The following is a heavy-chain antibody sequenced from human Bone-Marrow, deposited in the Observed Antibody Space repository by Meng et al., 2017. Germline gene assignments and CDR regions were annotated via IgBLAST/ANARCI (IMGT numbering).Heavy chain of an antibody. CDR1: GFTFSSYA. Sequence: GGSLRLSCAASGFTFSSYAMSWVRQAPGKGLEWVSAISGSGGSTYYADSVKGRFTISRDNSKNTLYLQMNSLRAEDTAVYYCAKDWDLNYYDSMDDAFDIWGQGTMVTVSS. CDR2: ISGSGGST. J-gene: IGHJ3*02. CDR3: AKDWDLNYYDSMDDAFDI. D-gene: IGHD3-22*01. V-gene: IGHV3-23*01.